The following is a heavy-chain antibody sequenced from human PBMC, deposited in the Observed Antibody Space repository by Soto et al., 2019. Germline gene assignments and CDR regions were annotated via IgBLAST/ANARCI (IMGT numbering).Heavy chain of an antibody. D-gene: IGHD3-22*01. CDR2: IIPIFGTA. J-gene: IGHJ5*02. Sequence: SVKVSCKASGGTFSSYAISWVRQAPRQGLEWMGGIIPIFGTANYAQKFQGRVTITADESTSTAYMELSSLRSEDTAVYYCASQGSGGWDDSSGYYYVRGYWFDPWGQGTLVTVSS. V-gene: IGHV1-69*13. CDR1: GGTFSSYA. CDR3: ASQGSGGWDDSSGYYYVRGYWFDP.